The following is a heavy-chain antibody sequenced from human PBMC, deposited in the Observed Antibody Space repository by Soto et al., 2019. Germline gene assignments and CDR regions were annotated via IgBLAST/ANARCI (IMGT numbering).Heavy chain of an antibody. CDR3: VREAQLGYFDY. V-gene: IGHV1-69*01. CDR2: FIPIFNSA. D-gene: IGHD1-1*01. J-gene: IGHJ4*02. Sequence: QVQLVQSGAEVKKPGSSVKVSCTASGGTLNNYAVSWVRQAPGQGLEWVGGFIPIFNSAVYAQKFELRVTITADESTSTAYMELSSLSTEDTDVYVCVREAQLGYFDYWGQGTLVTVST. CDR1: GGTLNNYA.